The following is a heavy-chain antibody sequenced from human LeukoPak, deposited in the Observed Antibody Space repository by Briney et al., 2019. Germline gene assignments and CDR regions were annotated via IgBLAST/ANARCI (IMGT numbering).Heavy chain of an antibody. Sequence: GGSLRLSCAASGFTFSSYGMHWVRQAPGKGLEGVAFIRYDGSNKYYADSVKGRFTISRDNSKNTLYLQMNSLRAEDTAVYYCAKIPTNDGYDQGTWGQGTLVTVSS. CDR3: AKIPTNDGYDQGT. J-gene: IGHJ5*02. V-gene: IGHV3-30*02. CDR1: GFTFSSYG. CDR2: IRYDGSNK. D-gene: IGHD5-12*01.